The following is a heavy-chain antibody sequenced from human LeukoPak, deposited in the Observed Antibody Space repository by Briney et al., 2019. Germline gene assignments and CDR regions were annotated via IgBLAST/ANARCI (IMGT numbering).Heavy chain of an antibody. CDR3: ALRAYSGSYPLRY. Sequence: PSETLSLTCTVSGGSISSSSYYWGWIRQPPGKGLEWIGSIYYSGSTYYNPSLKSRVTISVDTSKNQFSLKLSSVTAADTAVYYCALRAYSGSYPLRYWGQGTLVTVSS. CDR1: GGSISSSSYY. V-gene: IGHV4-39*07. CDR2: IYYSGST. D-gene: IGHD1-26*01. J-gene: IGHJ4*02.